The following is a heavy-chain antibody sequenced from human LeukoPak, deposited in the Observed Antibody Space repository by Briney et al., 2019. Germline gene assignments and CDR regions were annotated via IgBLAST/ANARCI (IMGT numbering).Heavy chain of an antibody. V-gene: IGHV3-21*01. CDR3: ARLVWSGSYYFDY. D-gene: IGHD1-26*01. CDR2: ISTSSSYI. CDR1: GFTFSRNS. J-gene: IGHJ4*02. Sequence: GGSLRLSCAASGFTFSRNSMNWVRQAPGKGLECVSSISTSSSYIYYADSVKGRFTISRDNAKNSLYLQMNSLRAEDTAVYYCARLVWSGSYYFDYWGQGTLVTVSS.